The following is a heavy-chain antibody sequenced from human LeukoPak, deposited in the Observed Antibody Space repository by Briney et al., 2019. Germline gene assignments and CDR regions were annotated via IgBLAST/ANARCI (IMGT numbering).Heavy chain of an antibody. V-gene: IGHV3-74*01. J-gene: IGHJ4*02. CDR1: GIMFSGSW. CDR2: IDGEGNSA. CDR3: AKMGRYSDFDY. D-gene: IGHD5-12*01. Sequence: GGSLRLSCAASGIMFSGSWMHWVRQAPGKGLVWVAQIDGEGNSASYAAFAKGRFTISRDNAKNTLYLQVNSLGAEDTAMYYCAKMGRYSDFDYWGQGTQVTVSS.